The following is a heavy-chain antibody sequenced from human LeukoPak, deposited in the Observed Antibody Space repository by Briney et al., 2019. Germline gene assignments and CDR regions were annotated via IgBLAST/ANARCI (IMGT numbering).Heavy chain of an antibody. Sequence: SETLSLTCTVSGGSISSGSYYWSWIRQPAGKVLEWIGRIYTSGSTNYNPSLKSRVTISVDTSKNQFSLKLSSVTAADTAVYYCARGTTVIRGRYFDLWGRGTLVTVSS. D-gene: IGHD4-17*01. CDR1: GGSISSGSYY. J-gene: IGHJ2*01. CDR2: IYTSGST. CDR3: ARGTTVIRGRYFDL. V-gene: IGHV4-61*02.